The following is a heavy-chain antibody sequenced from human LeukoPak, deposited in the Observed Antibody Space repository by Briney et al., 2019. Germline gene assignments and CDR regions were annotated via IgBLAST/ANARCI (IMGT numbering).Heavy chain of an antibody. D-gene: IGHD3-16*01. V-gene: IGHV1-18*01. CDR2: ISPYNGNT. J-gene: IGHJ4*02. CDR3: ARDSLGYFDY. CDR1: GYTFTDDG. Sequence: GASVKVSCKASGYTFTDDGISWVRQAPGQGLEWMGWISPYNGNTKYADKVLGRVTMSTDISTTTAYMELRGLRSDDTAVYYCARDSLGYFDYWGQGTLVTVSS.